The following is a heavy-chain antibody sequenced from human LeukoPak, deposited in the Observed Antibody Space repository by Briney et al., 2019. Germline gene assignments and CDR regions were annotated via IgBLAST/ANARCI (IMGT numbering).Heavy chain of an antibody. Sequence: SETLSLTCAVYGGSFSDYYWTWIRQPPGERLEWIGEISGTANTKYSPSLKSRVTISVDTSKNQFSLRLRSVTAADTGLYYCARRGRGGGPSALGIWGQGTLVTVSS. D-gene: IGHD4-23*01. V-gene: IGHV4-34*01. CDR3: ARRGRGGGPSALGI. J-gene: IGHJ4*02. CDR2: ISGTANT. CDR1: GGSFSDYY.